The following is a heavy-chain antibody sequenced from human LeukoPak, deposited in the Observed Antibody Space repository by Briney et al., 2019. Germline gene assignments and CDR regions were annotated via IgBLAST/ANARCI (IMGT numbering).Heavy chain of an antibody. J-gene: IGHJ4*02. CDR3: AKGVDSSGWYFDY. CDR1: GFTVNSNY. D-gene: IGHD6-19*01. V-gene: IGHV3-66*01. Sequence: GGSLRLSCATSGFTVNSNYMTWVRQPPGKGLEWVSVIYSGGNTFYADSVKGRFTISRDNSKNTLFLQMNSLRAADTAVYYCAKGVDSSGWYFDYWGQGTLVTVSS. CDR2: IYSGGNT.